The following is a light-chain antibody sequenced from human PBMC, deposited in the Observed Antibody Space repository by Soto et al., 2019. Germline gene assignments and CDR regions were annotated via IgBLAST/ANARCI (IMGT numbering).Light chain of an antibody. Sequence: EIVMTQSPATLSVSPGERATLSCRASQSVSSNLAWYQQKPGQAPRLLIYGASTRATGIPARFSGSGSGTEFTLTISSVQSKDLAVYYGQQYNNWPRGTFGQGTKVEI. CDR1: QSVSSN. CDR3: QQYNNWPRGT. V-gene: IGKV3D-15*01. CDR2: GAS. J-gene: IGKJ1*01.